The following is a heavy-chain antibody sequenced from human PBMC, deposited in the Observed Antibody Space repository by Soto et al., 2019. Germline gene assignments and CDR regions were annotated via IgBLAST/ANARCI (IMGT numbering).Heavy chain of an antibody. CDR1: GFTFSNYG. D-gene: IGHD2-2*01. CDR3: AKSRDAYNFYFYYGMDV. Sequence: GGSLRLSCAASGFTFSNYGMHWVRQTPGKGLEWVALILYDGSNKYYADSVKGRFTISRDNSKNTLYLQVSSLRAEDTAVYYCAKSRDAYNFYFYYGMDVWGQGTTVTVSS. V-gene: IGHV3-30*18. J-gene: IGHJ6*02. CDR2: ILYDGSNK.